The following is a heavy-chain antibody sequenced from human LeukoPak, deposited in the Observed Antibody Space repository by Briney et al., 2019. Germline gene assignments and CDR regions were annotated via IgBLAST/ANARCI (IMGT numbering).Heavy chain of an antibody. CDR1: GGSISSYY. D-gene: IGHD3-10*01. CDR3: ARDVRSRPPGLLRFGEPNNWFDP. V-gene: IGHV4-59*01. J-gene: IGHJ5*02. Sequence: SETLSLTCTVSGGSISSYYWSWIRQPPGKGLEWIGYIYYSGSTNYNPSLKSRVTISVDTSKNQFSLKLSSVTAADTAVYYCARDVRSRPPGLLRFGEPNNWFDPWGQGTLVTVSS. CDR2: IYYSGST.